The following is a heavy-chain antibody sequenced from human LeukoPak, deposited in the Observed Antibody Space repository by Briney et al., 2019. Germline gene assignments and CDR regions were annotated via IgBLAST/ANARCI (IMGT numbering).Heavy chain of an antibody. CDR2: ISGSGGST. CDR3: AKDTEYDSSGLFDY. CDR1: GFTFSSYA. D-gene: IGHD3-22*01. V-gene: IGHV3-23*01. Sequence: GGSLRLSCTPSGFTFSSYAMSWVRQAPGKGLEWVSAISGSGGSTYYADSVKGRFTISRDNSKNTLYLQMNSLRAEDTAVYYCAKDTEYDSSGLFDYWGQGTLVTVSS. J-gene: IGHJ4*02.